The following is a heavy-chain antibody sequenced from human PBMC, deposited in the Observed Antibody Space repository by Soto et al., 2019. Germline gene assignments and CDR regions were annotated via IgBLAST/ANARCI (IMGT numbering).Heavy chain of an antibody. D-gene: IGHD3-10*01. V-gene: IGHV4-31*03. J-gene: IGHJ4*02. Sequence: SETLSLTCTVSGGSISSGGYYWSWIRQHPGKGLEWIGYIYYSGSTYYNPSLKSRVTISVDTSKNQFSLKLSSVTAADTAVYYCARDSRWFGETSFDYWGQGTLVTVS. CDR1: GGSISSGGYY. CDR3: ARDSRWFGETSFDY. CDR2: IYYSGST.